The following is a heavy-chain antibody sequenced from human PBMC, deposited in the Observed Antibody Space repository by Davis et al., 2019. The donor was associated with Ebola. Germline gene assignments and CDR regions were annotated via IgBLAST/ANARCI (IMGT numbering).Heavy chain of an antibody. CDR2: TYYRSKWYN. Sequence: SETLSLTCAISGDSVSSNSVAWNWIRQSPSRGLEWLGRTYYRSKWYNDYAVSVKSRITINPDTSKNQFSLQLNSVTPEDTAVYYCARGSTITYYDILTGYYSFDYWGQGTLVTVSS. V-gene: IGHV6-1*01. J-gene: IGHJ4*02. D-gene: IGHD3-9*01. CDR3: ARGSTITYYDILTGYYSFDY. CDR1: GDSVSSNSVA.